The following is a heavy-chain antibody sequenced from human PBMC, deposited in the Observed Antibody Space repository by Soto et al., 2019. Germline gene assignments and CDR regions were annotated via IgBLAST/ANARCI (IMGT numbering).Heavy chain of an antibody. CDR3: ARDMIVVVPYYYYGMDV. J-gene: IGHJ6*02. CDR1: GGSISSGDYY. V-gene: IGHV4-30-4*01. Sequence: PSETLSLTCTVSGGSISSGDYYWSWIRQPPGKGLEWIGYIYYSGSTYYNPSLKSRVTISVDTSKNQFSLKLSSVTAADTAVYYCARDMIVVVPYYYYGMDVWGQGTTVTVS. D-gene: IGHD3-22*01. CDR2: IYYSGST.